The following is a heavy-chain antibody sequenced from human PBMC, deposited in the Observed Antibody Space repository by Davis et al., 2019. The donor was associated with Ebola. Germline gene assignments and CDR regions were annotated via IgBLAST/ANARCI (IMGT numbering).Heavy chain of an antibody. D-gene: IGHD6-13*01. Sequence: ASVKVSCKASGYSFTSYGITWVRQAPGQGLEWMGWISAYNGNTNYAQKVQGRVTMTTDTSTGNAYLDLRSLRSDDTAVYYCARRRTWYGTGLDYWGQGTLVTVSS. CDR3: ARRRTWYGTGLDY. CDR2: ISAYNGNT. J-gene: IGHJ4*02. CDR1: GYSFTSYG. V-gene: IGHV1-18*04.